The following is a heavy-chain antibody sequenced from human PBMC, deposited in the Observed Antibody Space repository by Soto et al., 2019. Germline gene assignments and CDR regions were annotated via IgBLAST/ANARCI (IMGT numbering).Heavy chain of an antibody. D-gene: IGHD5-18*01. Sequence: PSETLSLTCTVSGGSISSYYWSWIQQPPGKGLEWIGYIYYSGSTNYNPSLKSRVTISVDTSKNQFSLKLSSVTAADTAVYYCARFPRGYSYGHFDYWGQGTLVTVSS. CDR1: GGSISSYY. V-gene: IGHV4-59*01. J-gene: IGHJ4*02. CDR3: ARFPRGYSYGHFDY. CDR2: IYYSGST.